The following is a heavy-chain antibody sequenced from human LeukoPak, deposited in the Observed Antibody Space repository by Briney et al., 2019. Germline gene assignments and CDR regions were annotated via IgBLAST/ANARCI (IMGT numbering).Heavy chain of an antibody. V-gene: IGHV1-69*05. CDR1: GGTFSNYA. CDR2: IIPIFGTA. J-gene: IGHJ4*02. CDR3: AGHLYYYDSSGHWGYFDY. Sequence: ASVKVSCKASGGTFSNYAISWVRQAPGQGLEWMGRIIPIFGTANYAQKFQGRVTITTDESTSTAYMELSSLRSEDTAVYYCAGHLYYYDSSGHWGYFDYWGQGTLVTVSS. D-gene: IGHD3-22*01.